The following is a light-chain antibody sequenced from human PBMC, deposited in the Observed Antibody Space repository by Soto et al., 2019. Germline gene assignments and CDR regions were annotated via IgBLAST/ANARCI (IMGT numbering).Light chain of an antibody. J-gene: IGKJ1*01. V-gene: IGKV1-5*03. CDR1: QSISSW. CDR2: KAS. Sequence: DIQMTQSPSTLSASVGDRVIITCRASQSISSWLAWYLQKPGKAPKLLIYKASSLASGVPSRFSGSGSGTEFTLTFSSLQPDDFATYYCQQYNSYPWTFGQGTKVEIK. CDR3: QQYNSYPWT.